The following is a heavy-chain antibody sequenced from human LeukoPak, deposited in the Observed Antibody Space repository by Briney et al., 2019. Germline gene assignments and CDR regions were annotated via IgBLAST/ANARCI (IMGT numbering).Heavy chain of an antibody. J-gene: IGHJ4*02. CDR3: AGGGYCSSASCFAPLFDW. D-gene: IGHD2-2*01. V-gene: IGHV4-59*01. Sequence: KPSETLSPTCTVSGASISRYYWSWIRQSPGKGLEWIGYIYNSETTNYNPSLKSRVAMSLYTSKSQFSLRLRSVTAADTALYFCAGGGYCSSASCFAPLFDWWGRGILVTVSS. CDR2: IYNSETT. CDR1: GASISRYY.